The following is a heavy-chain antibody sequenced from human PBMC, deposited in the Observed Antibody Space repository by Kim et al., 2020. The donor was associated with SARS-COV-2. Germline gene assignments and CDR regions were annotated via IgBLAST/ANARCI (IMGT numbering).Heavy chain of an antibody. CDR1: GFTFSNYA. CDR2: ISSDGGST. Sequence: GGSLRLSCSASGFTFSNYAMHWVRQAPGKGLEYVSAISSDGGSTYYADSVKGRFTISRDNSKNMLYVQMSSLGVEDTAIYYCVTRNYYNSGSYYEGAPFDVGGQGTLVTVSS. CDR3: VTRNYYNSGSYYEGAPFDV. V-gene: IGHV3-64*05. J-gene: IGHJ4*02. D-gene: IGHD3-10*01.